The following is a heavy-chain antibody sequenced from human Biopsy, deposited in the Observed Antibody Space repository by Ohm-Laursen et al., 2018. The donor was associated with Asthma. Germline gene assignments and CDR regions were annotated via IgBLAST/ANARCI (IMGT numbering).Heavy chain of an antibody. CDR2: GGSYYDGGLK. J-gene: IGHJ4*02. V-gene: IGHV3-30-3*01. CDR3: ARAKSGSFYSPADY. Sequence: SLRLSCAASGFTFRSYAMHWVRQAPGKGLEWVAVGGSYYDGGLKYYADSVNGRFTVSRDDSKNTLYLQMNSLRVEDTAVFYCARAKSGSFYSPADYWGQGTLATVSS. CDR1: GFTFRSYA. D-gene: IGHD1-26*01.